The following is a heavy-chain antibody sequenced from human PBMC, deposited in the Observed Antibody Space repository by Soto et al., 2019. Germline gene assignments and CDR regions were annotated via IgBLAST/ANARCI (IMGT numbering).Heavy chain of an antibody. D-gene: IGHD2-8*01. Sequence: PSETLSLTCTVSGGSVSSGSYYWSWIRQPPGKGLEWIGYIYYSGSTNYNPSLKSRVTISVDTSKNQFSLKLSSVTAADTAVYYCARIGLRSDYCDYWGQGTLVTVSS. CDR3: ARIGLRSDYCDY. CDR1: GGSVSSGSYY. CDR2: IYYSGST. V-gene: IGHV4-61*01. J-gene: IGHJ4*02.